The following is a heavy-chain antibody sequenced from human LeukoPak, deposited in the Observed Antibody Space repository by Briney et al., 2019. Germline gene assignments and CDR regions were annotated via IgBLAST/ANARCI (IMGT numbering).Heavy chain of an antibody. CDR3: ARDAYNYYYSDY. Sequence: ASVKVSCKASGYTFTGYYMHWVRQAPGQGLEWMGWINPNSGGTNYAQKFQGRVTMTRDTSTSTVYMELSSLRSEDTAVYYCARDAYNYYYSDYWGQGTLVTVSS. J-gene: IGHJ4*02. CDR1: GYTFTGYY. D-gene: IGHD5-24*01. V-gene: IGHV1-2*02. CDR2: INPNSGGT.